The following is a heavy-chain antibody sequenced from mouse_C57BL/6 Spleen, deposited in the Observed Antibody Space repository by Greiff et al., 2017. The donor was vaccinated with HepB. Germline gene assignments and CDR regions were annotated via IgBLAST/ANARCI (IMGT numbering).Heavy chain of an antibody. V-gene: IGHV1S81*02. D-gene: IGHD1-1*01. J-gene: IGHJ2*01. Sequence: QVQLKQSGAELVKAGASVKMSCKASGYTFTSYWMHWVKQRLGQGLEWFAETNPTNGRTYYNEKFKSKATLTVDKSSSTAYMLLSGPTFEDSAVYYFARIKTLVATYFDYWGQGTTLTVSS. CDR3: ARIKTLVATYFDY. CDR1: GYTFTSYW. CDR2: TNPTNGRT.